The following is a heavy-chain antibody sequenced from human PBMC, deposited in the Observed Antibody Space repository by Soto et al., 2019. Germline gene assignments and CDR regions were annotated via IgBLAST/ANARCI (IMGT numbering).Heavy chain of an antibody. J-gene: IGHJ3*02. V-gene: IGHV3-30-3*01. D-gene: IGHD5-12*01. CDR1: GFTFSSYA. CDR3: ARVGDGYQDASDI. CDR2: ISYDGSNK. Sequence: QVQLVESGGGVVQPGRSLRLCCAASGFTFSSYAMHWVRQAPGKGLEWVAVISYDGSNKYYADSVKGRFTISRDNSKNTLYLQMNSLRAEDTAVYYCARVGDGYQDASDIWRQGTMITVSS.